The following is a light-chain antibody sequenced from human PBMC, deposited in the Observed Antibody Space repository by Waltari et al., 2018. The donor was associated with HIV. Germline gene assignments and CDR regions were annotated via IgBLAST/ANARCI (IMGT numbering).Light chain of an antibody. V-gene: IGKV3-11*01. J-gene: IGKJ3*01. CDR3: QQRNHWPLT. CDR2: AAS. CDR1: QRVSSF. Sequence: VLTQSPATLSLSPGERATLSCRASQRVSSFLAWYQQKPGQAPSLLIYAASNRATGIPARFSGSGSGTDFTLTISSLEPEDFALYFCQQRNHWPLTFGPGTRVDIK.